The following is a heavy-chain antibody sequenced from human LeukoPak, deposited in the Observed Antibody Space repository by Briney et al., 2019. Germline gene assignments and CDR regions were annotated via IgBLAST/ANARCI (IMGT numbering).Heavy chain of an antibody. CDR3: ARHLPGIAAAAPNWFDP. CDR2: IYYSGST. Sequence: SETLSLPCTVSGCSISSNSYYWGWIRQPPGKGLEWIGTIYYSGSTYYNPSLNSRVTISVDTSRNQFALKLSSVTAADTAVYYCARHLPGIAAAAPNWFDPWGQGTLVTVSS. D-gene: IGHD6-13*01. V-gene: IGHV4-39*01. J-gene: IGHJ5*02. CDR1: GCSISSNSYY.